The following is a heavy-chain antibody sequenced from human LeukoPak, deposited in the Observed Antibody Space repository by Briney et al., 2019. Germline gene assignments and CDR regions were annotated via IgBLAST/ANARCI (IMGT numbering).Heavy chain of an antibody. V-gene: IGHV4-34*01. J-gene: IGHJ4*02. Sequence: SETLSLTCAVYGGSFSGYYWSWIRQPPGKGLEWIGEINHSGSTNYNPSLKGRVTISVDTSKNQFSLKLSSVTAADTAVYYCARALRGIAARLYPYWGQGTLATVSS. CDR3: ARALRGIAARLYPY. D-gene: IGHD6-6*01. CDR1: GGSFSGYY. CDR2: INHSGST.